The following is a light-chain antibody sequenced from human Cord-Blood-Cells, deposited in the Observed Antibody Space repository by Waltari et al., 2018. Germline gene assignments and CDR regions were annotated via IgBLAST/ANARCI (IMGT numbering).Light chain of an antibody. J-gene: IGLJ1*01. Sequence: QSALTQPASVSGSPGQSITISCTGTSSDVGGYNYVSWYQQHPGKAPNLMIYDVSNRPAWVSQRFSGSKSGNTASLTISGLQAEDEADYYCSSYTSSSTYVFGTGTKVTVL. CDR2: DVS. CDR3: SSYTSSSTYV. V-gene: IGLV2-14*01. CDR1: SSDVGGYNY.